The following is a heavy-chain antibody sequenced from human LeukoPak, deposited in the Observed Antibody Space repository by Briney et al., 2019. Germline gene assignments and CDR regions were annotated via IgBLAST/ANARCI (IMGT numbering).Heavy chain of an antibody. D-gene: IGHD5-18*01. CDR1: GFTFSTYG. Sequence: PGGSLRLSCAASGFTFSTYGMHWVRQAPGKGLEWVAFIRYDGSNKYYADSVKGRFTISRDNSKNTLYLQMNSLRAEDTAVYYCAKDERTYSYGMHVEYWGQGTLVTVSS. V-gene: IGHV3-30*02. CDR2: IRYDGSNK. J-gene: IGHJ4*02. CDR3: AKDERTYSYGMHVEY.